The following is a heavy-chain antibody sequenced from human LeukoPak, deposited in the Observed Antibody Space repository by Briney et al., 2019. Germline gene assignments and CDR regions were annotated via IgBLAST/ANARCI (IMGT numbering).Heavy chain of an antibody. V-gene: IGHV3-23*01. CDR1: GFTFSSYA. J-gene: IGHJ4*02. CDR3: AKDNIVVVVAATLDY. D-gene: IGHD2-15*01. Sequence: GGSLRLSCAASGFTFSSYAMSWVRQAPGKGLEWVSAISGSGGSTYYADSVKGRFTISRDNSKNTLYLQMNSLRAEDTAVYYCAKDNIVVVVAATLDYWGQGTLATVSS. CDR2: ISGSGGST.